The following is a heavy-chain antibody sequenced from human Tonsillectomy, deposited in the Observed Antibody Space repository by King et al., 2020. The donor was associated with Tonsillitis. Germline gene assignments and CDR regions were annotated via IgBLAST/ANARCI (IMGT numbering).Heavy chain of an antibody. CDR3: ARSVSGSFDY. V-gene: IGHV4-39*01. CDR1: GGSISRSDHY. Sequence: QLQESGPGVVKPSETLSLTCTVSGGSISRSDHYWAWIRQPPGKGLEWIGSMYYSGTIFYNPSLKSRITISGGTSENRFSLKLSSVTAADAAVYFCARSVSGSFDYWGQGALVTVSS. CDR2: MYYSGTI. J-gene: IGHJ4*02. D-gene: IGHD2-15*01.